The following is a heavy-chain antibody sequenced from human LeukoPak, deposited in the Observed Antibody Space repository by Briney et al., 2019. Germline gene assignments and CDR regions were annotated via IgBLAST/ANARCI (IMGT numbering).Heavy chain of an antibody. J-gene: IGHJ4*02. CDR2: INGDGSST. CDR1: GFTFSSYW. D-gene: IGHD3-22*01. CDR3: ARHEYYYDSSGYDVY. V-gene: IGHV3-74*01. Sequence: PGGSLRLSCAASGFTFSSYWMHWVRQAPGKGLVWVSRINGDGSSTAYADSVKGRFTISRDNAKNTLYLQMNSLTAEDTAVCYCARHEYYYDSSGYDVYWGQGTLVTVSS.